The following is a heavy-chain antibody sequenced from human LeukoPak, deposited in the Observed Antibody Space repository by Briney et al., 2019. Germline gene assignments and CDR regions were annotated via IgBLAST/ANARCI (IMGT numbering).Heavy chain of an antibody. Sequence: ASVKVSCKASGYTFTGYYMHWVRQAPGQGLEWMGWINPNSGGTNYAQKFQGRVTMTRDTSISTAYMELSRLRSDDTAVYYCASSSLVVPAAPFDYWGQGTLVTVSS. J-gene: IGHJ4*02. CDR3: ASSSLVVPAAPFDY. CDR1: GYTFTGYY. D-gene: IGHD2-2*01. CDR2: INPNSGGT. V-gene: IGHV1-2*02.